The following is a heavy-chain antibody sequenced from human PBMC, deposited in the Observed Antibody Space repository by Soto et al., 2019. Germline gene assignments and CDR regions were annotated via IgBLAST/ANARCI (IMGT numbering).Heavy chain of an antibody. CDR3: GGGCIVFVRGVIIHYYYYGMDV. CDR2: INHSGST. D-gene: IGHD3-10*02. CDR1: GGSFSGYY. V-gene: IGHV4-34*01. Sequence: SETLSLTWAVYGGSFSGYYWSWIRQPPGKGLEWIGEINHSGSTNYNPSLKSRVTISVDTSKNQFSLDVGSAAAGDTAVDYCGGGCIVFVRGVIIHYYYYGMDVWGQGTTVTVS. J-gene: IGHJ6*02.